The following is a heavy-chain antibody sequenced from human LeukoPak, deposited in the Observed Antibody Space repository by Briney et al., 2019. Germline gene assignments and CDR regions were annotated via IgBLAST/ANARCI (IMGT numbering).Heavy chain of an antibody. CDR2: IYPGDSDT. J-gene: IGHJ5*02. V-gene: IGHV5-51*01. D-gene: IGHD1-20*01. CDR3: ARGDNWSDRKNNWFDP. Sequence: GESLKISCKGSGYSFTSYWIGWVRQMPGKGLEWMGIIYPGDSDTRYSPSFQGQVTISADKSISTAYLQWSSLKASDTAMYYCARGDNWSDRKNNWFDPWGQGTLVTVSS. CDR1: GYSFTSYW.